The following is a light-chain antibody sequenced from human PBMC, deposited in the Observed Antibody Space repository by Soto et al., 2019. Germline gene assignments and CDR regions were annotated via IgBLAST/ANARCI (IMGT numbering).Light chain of an antibody. V-gene: IGKV1-9*01. CDR2: ASS. CDR3: QHLNTFPVT. Sequence: DIQLTQSPSFLSASVGDRVTITCRASQGISSYLAWYQQTPGKAPKLLIYASSTLQSGVPSRFSGSGSGTEFTLTSSSLQPEDFATYYCQHLNTFPVTFGQGTRLDI. CDR1: QGISSY. J-gene: IGKJ5*01.